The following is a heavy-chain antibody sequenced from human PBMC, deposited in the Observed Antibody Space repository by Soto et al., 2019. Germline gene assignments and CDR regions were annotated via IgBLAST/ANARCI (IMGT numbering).Heavy chain of an antibody. CDR2: IKQDGSEK. D-gene: IGHD3-16*02. V-gene: IGHV3-7*01. Sequence: EVQLVESGGGLVQPGGSLRLSCAASGFTFSSYWMSWVRQAPGKGLEWVANIKQDGSEKYYVDSVKGRFTISRDNAKNSMYLQMNSLRAEDTAVYYCARDLPQHPEREGELSLLTWEEVATTHAFDIWGQGTMVTVSS. CDR1: GFTFSSYW. J-gene: IGHJ3*02. CDR3: ARDLPQHPEREGELSLLTWEEVATTHAFDI.